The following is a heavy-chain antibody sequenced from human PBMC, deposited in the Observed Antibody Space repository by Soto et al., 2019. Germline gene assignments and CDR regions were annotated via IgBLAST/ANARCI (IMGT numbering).Heavy chain of an antibody. V-gene: IGHV3-74*01. CDR3: ARSIPPTWRLEY. CDR2: IRGDGSST. CDR1: GFTFSSYW. Sequence: EVQLVESGGGLVQPGGSLRLSCAASGFTFSSYWMHWVRQAPGKGLMWVSRIRGDGSSTSYADSVKGRFTISRDNAKNTLNPPITSLRADKTTVNYSARSIPPTWRLEYWGQGTLVTVSS. J-gene: IGHJ4*02.